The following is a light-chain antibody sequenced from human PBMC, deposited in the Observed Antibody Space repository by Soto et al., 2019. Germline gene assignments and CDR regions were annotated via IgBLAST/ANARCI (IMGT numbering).Light chain of an antibody. V-gene: IGKV3-15*01. Sequence: EIVMTQSPATLSLSPGERATLSCRASQSVSSYLAWYQQKPGQAPRLLTYGASNRATGIPARFSGSGSGTEFTLTISSLQPEDFAVYYCQQYYNWPRTFGQGTKVDIK. CDR1: QSVSSY. J-gene: IGKJ1*01. CDR3: QQYYNWPRT. CDR2: GAS.